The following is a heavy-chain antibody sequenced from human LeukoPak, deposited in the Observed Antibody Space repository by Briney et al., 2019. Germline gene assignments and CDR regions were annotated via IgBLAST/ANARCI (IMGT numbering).Heavy chain of an antibody. V-gene: IGHV4-30-2*01. J-gene: IGHJ5*02. CDR3: ARLAVVRGLTQFDP. CDR1: DGSISSGDYS. CDR2: IYHSGST. D-gene: IGHD3-10*01. Sequence: SQTLPLTCAVSDGSISSGDYSWSWIRQPPGKGLEWIGYIYHSGSTYYNPSLKTRVTISVDRSKNQFSLKLSSVTAADTAVYYCARLAVVRGLTQFDPWGQGTLVTVSS.